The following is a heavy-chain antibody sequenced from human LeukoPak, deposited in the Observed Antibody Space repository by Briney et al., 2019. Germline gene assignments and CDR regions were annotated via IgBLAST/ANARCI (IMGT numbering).Heavy chain of an antibody. CDR3: ASLLGYCSSTSCYSPNLDV. J-gene: IGHJ6*04. D-gene: IGHD2-2*01. CDR2: IYYSGST. V-gene: IGHV4-59*01. CDR1: GGSISSY. Sequence: SETLSLTCTASGGSISSYWSWIRQPPGKGLEWIGYIYYSGSTNYNPSLKSRVTISVDTSKNQFSLKLSSVTAADTAVYYCASLLGYCSSTSCYSPNLDVWGKGTTVTVSS.